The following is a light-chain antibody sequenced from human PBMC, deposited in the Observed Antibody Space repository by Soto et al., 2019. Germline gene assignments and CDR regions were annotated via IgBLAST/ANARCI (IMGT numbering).Light chain of an antibody. J-gene: IGLJ1*01. CDR1: SSDVGAYNY. Sequence: QSALTQPASVSGSPGQSITISCTGTSSDVGAYNYDSWYQQYPGAAPKVIIYDVSHRPAGVSNRFSGSKSGNTASLTISGLQTQDEADYYCSSYTSATTYVFGTGTMLTVL. V-gene: IGLV2-14*01. CDR2: DVS. CDR3: SSYTSATTYV.